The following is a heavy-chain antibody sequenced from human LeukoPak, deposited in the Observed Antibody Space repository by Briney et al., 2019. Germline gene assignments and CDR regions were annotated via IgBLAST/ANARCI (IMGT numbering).Heavy chain of an antibody. V-gene: IGHV4-59*01. J-gene: IGHJ4*02. D-gene: IGHD1-26*01. CDR3: ARGYSGSYGRFDY. Sequence: SETLSLACTVSGGSISSFYWSWIRQPPGKGLEWIGYIYYSGNTNYNPSLKNRVTISVDTSKNQFSLKLSSVTAADTAVYYCARGYSGSYGRFDYWGQGTLATVSS. CDR1: GGSISSFY. CDR2: IYYSGNT.